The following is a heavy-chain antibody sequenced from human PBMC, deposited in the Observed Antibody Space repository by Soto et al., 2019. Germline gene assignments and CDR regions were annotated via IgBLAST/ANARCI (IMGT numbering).Heavy chain of an antibody. J-gene: IGHJ4*02. D-gene: IGHD6-13*01. CDR2: INDSGGT. CDR1: GGSFSGYC. Sequence: QVQLQQWGAGLLKPSETLSLNSAVYGGSFSGYCWSWIRQPPGKGLEWIGEINDSGGTNYNPSLRRRVSMSVDTSKRQFSLHLSSVTAADTAVYHCARGRKAYSSSWYVDWGQGTLVTVCS. V-gene: IGHV4-34*01. CDR3: ARGRKAYSSSWYVD.